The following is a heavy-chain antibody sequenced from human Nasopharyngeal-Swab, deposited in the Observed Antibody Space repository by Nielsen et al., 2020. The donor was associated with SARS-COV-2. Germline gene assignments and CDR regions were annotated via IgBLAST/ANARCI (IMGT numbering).Heavy chain of an antibody. CDR3: ARDRGWGYTGYGSLDY. D-gene: IGHD5-12*01. V-gene: IGHV3-48*01. Sequence: GESLKISCATSGFTFTDYVTTWVRQAPGKGLEWISYIPPTASHIYYADSVRGRFTISRDNAKKSLYLQMESLRPEDTAVYYCARDRGWGYTGYGSLDYWGQGVLVTVSS. J-gene: IGHJ4*02. CDR2: IPPTASHI. CDR1: GFTFTDYV.